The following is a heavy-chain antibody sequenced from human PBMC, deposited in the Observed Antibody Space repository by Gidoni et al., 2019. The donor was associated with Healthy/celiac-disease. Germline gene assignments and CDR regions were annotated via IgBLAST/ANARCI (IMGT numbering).Heavy chain of an antibody. CDR3: ANDYGDYFRSFDY. Sequence: EVQLLESGGGLVQPGGSLRLSCAASGFTFSSYAMSWVRQAPGKGLEGVSGINGSGRSTNYADSVKGRFTISRDNSKNTLYLQMNNLRAEDTAVYYCANDYGDYFRSFDYWGQGTLVTVSS. V-gene: IGHV3-23*01. CDR2: INGSGRST. D-gene: IGHD4-17*01. J-gene: IGHJ4*02. CDR1: GFTFSSYA.